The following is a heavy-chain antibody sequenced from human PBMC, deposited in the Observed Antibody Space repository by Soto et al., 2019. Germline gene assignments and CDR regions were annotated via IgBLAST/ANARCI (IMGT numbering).Heavy chain of an antibody. J-gene: IGHJ4*02. Sequence: QVQLQESGPGLVKPSQTLSLTCTVSGGSISSGDYYWSWIRQPPGKGLEWIGYIYYSGSTYYNPSLTRRVTISVATSKNQFSLKLSSVTAADTAVYYCARALFSFGLPLDYWGQGTLVTVSS. CDR3: ARALFSFGLPLDY. CDR2: IYYSGST. V-gene: IGHV4-30-4*01. CDR1: GGSISSGDYY. D-gene: IGHD3-16*01.